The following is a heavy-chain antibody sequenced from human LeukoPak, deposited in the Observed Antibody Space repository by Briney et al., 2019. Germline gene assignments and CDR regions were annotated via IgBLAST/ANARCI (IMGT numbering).Heavy chain of an antibody. CDR1: EYTFTGYY. Sequence: ASVKVSCKASEYTFTGYYMHWVRQAPGQGLEWMGWINPNSGGTNYAQKFQGRVTMTRDTSISTAYMELSRLRSDDTAVYYCARDVDSSSWTYPSDYWGQGTLVTVSS. J-gene: IGHJ4*02. D-gene: IGHD6-13*01. V-gene: IGHV1-2*02. CDR2: INPNSGGT. CDR3: ARDVDSSSWTYPSDY.